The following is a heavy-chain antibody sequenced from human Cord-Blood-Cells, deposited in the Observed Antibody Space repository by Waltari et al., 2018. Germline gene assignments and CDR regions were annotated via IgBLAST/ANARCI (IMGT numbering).Heavy chain of an antibody. Sequence: QVQLQQWGAGLLKPSETLSLTCAVYGGSFGGYYWSWRRQPLGKGLEWIGEINHSGSTNYNPSLKSRVTISIDTSKNQFSLKLSSVTAADTAVYYCARGRDSGYDFPDAFDIWGQGTMVTVSS. CDR1: GGSFGGYY. J-gene: IGHJ3*02. D-gene: IGHD5-12*01. V-gene: IGHV4-34*01. CDR3: ARGRDSGYDFPDAFDI. CDR2: INHSGST.